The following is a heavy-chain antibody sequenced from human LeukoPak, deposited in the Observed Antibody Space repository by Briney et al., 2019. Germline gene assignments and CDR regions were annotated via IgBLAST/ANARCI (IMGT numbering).Heavy chain of an antibody. V-gene: IGHV4-34*01. D-gene: IGHD5-18*01. CDR2: INHIGRT. CDR1: GSSFSGNY. J-gene: IGHJ3*02. CDR3: ASPRRGYSYGPGAFDI. Sequence: KAAEPLSLTCDVFGSSFSGNYWRCIRRPPGKGLEWIGEINHIGRTNYNPSLKRRVTISVDTSKNQFSLKLSSVTAADTAVYYCASPRRGYSYGPGAFDIWGQGTMVTVSS.